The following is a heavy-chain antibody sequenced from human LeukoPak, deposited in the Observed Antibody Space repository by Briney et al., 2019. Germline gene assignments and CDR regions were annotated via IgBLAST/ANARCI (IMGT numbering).Heavy chain of an antibody. CDR3: AKDRNIAAAGTNY. CDR2: ISGSGGST. J-gene: IGHJ4*02. CDR1: GFTFSSYS. V-gene: IGHV3-23*01. D-gene: IGHD6-13*01. Sequence: PGGSLRLSCAASGFTFSSYSTNWVRQAPGKGLEWVSAISGSGGSTYYADSVKGRFTISRDNSKNTLYLQMNSLRAEDTAVYYCAKDRNIAAAGTNYWGQGTLVTVSS.